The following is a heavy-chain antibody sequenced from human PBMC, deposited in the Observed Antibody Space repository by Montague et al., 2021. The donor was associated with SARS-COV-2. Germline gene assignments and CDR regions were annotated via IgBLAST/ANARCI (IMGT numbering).Heavy chain of an antibody. J-gene: IGHJ5*02. D-gene: IGHD5-24*01. CDR2: IYYRGST. CDR3: AREDRWNWFDP. CDR1: GGSISSYY. V-gene: IGHV4-59*01. Sequence: SETLSLTCTVSGGSISSYYWSWIRQPPGKGLEWIGYIYYRGSTNYNPSLKSRVTISVDTSKNQFSLKLISVTAADTAVYYCAREDRWNWFDPWGQGILVTVSS.